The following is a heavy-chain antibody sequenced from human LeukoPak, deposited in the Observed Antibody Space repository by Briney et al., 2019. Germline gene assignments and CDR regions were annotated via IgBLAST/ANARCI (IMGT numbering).Heavy chain of an antibody. CDR1: GFTFSSYE. V-gene: IGHV3-48*03. CDR3: ARVGRYEVVTAIPVASYYFDY. CDR2: ISSSGSTI. J-gene: IGHJ4*02. D-gene: IGHD2-21*02. Sequence: GGSLRLSCAASGFTFSSYEMNWVRQDPGKGLEWVSYISSSGSTIYHADSVKGRFTISRDNAKNSLYLQMNSLRAEDTAVYYCARVGRYEVVTAIPVASYYFDYWGQGTLVTVSS.